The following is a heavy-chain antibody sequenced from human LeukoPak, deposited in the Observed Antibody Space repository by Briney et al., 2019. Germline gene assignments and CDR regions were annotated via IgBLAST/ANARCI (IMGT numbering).Heavy chain of an antibody. D-gene: IGHD3-10*01. J-gene: IGHJ6*02. V-gene: IGHV1-2*02. CDR3: ARDRLGVSFYGMDV. Sequence: ASVKVSCKASGYTFTGYYMHWVRQAPGQGLEWMGWINPNSGGTNYAQKFQGRVTMTRDTSISTAYIELSRLRSDDTAVYYCARDRLGVSFYGMDVWGQGTTVTVSS. CDR2: INPNSGGT. CDR1: GYTFTGYY.